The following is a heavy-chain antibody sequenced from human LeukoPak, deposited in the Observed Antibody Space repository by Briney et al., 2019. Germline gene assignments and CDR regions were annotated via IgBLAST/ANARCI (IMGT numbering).Heavy chain of an antibody. CDR1: EYTFTGYY. CDR2: INPNSGGT. V-gene: IGHV1-2*02. CDR3: ARGPYSSGWYFV. J-gene: IGHJ4*02. Sequence: ASVKVSCKASEYTFTGYYMHWVRQAPGQGLEWMGWINPNSGGTNYAQKFQGRVTMTRDTSISTAYMELSRLRSDDTAVYYCARGPYSSGWYFVWGQGTLVTVSS. D-gene: IGHD6-19*01.